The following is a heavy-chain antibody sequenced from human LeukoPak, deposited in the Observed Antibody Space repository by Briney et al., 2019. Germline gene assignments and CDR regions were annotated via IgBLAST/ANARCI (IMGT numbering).Heavy chain of an antibody. D-gene: IGHD4-17*01. Sequence: GGSLRLSCAASGFTFSDYYMSWIRQAPGKGLEWVSYISSSSSYTNYADSVKGRFTISRDNAENSLYLQMNSLRAEDTAVYYCARDPGEGDYGDYRGYFDYWGQGTLVTVSS. CDR1: GFTFSDYY. CDR2: ISSSSSYT. V-gene: IGHV3-11*05. CDR3: ARDPGEGDYGDYRGYFDY. J-gene: IGHJ4*02.